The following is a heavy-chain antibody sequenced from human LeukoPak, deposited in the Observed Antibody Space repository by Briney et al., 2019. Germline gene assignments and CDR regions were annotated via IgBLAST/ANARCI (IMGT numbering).Heavy chain of an antibody. CDR1: GFTFSCYA. CDR2: ISGNKCST. D-gene: IGHD3-10*01. V-gene: IGHV3-23*01. CDR3: AKASGSGSNYDYYYDMDV. Sequence: PGGSLRQSCATSGFTFSCYAMIWVPQAPGKGLKWVSAISGNKCSTYYADYVKGRFTISRDNAKSTLYLQLKSLRAETTALYYCAKASGSGSNYDYYYDMDVWGKGTTVTVSS. J-gene: IGHJ6*03.